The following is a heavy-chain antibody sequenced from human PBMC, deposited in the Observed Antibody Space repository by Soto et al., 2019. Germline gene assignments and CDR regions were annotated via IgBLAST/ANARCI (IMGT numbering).Heavy chain of an antibody. V-gene: IGHV1-2*02. D-gene: IGHD5-18*01. J-gene: IGHJ6*01. CDR2: INPNSGGT. CDR3: ARYVDTAMVEGMDV. CDR1: GYTFTGYY. Sequence: ATVKVSCKASGYTFTGYYMHWVRQAPGQGLEWMGWINPNSGGTNYAQKFQGRVTMTRDTSISTAYMELSRLRSDDTAVYYCARYVDTAMVEGMDVWGQGTTVTVSS.